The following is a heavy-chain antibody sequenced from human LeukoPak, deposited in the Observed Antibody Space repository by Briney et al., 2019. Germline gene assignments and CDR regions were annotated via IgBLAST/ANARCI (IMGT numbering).Heavy chain of an antibody. CDR1: GGSISSSSYY. D-gene: IGHD3-3*01. J-gene: IGHJ3*02. V-gene: IGHV4-39*07. CDR2: IYYSGST. CDR3: ARVGVVISAFDI. Sequence: PSETLSLTCTVSGGSISSSSYYWGWIRQPPGKGLEWIGSIYYSGSTYYNPSLKSRVTISVDTSKNQFSLKLSSVTAADTAVYYCARVGVVISAFDIWGQGTMVTVSS.